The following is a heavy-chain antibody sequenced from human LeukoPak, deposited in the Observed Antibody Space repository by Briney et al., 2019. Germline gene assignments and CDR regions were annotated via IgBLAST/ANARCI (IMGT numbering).Heavy chain of an antibody. D-gene: IGHD3-3*01. CDR1: GFTFGSYA. CDR2: ISDSGAST. Sequence: GGSLRLSCAASGFTFGSYAMSWVRQAPGKGLEWVSLISDSGASTYYADFVKGRFTTSRDNSKNTLYLQMNSLRAEDTAVYYCASSLRFLECFISWGPGTLVTVSS. J-gene: IGHJ5*01. V-gene: IGHV3-23*01. CDR3: ASSLRFLECFIS.